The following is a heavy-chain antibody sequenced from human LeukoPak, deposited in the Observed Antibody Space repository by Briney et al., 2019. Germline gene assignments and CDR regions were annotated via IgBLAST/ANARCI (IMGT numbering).Heavy chain of an antibody. CDR2: ISYDGSNK. CDR3: AREGEDCSSTSCYSGYLDY. V-gene: IGHV3-30-3*01. CDR1: GFTFSSYA. J-gene: IGHJ4*02. D-gene: IGHD2-2*02. Sequence: GSLRLSCAASGFTFSSYAMHWVRRAPGKGLEWVAVISYDGSNKYYADSVKGRFTISRDNSKNTLYLQMNSLRAEDTAVYYCAREGEDCSSTSCYSGYLDYWGQGTLVTVSS.